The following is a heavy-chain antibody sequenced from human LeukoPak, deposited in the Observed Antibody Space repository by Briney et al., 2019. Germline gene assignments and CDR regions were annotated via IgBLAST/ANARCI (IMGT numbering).Heavy chain of an antibody. CDR3: AKKPLEYSSSSYYFDY. J-gene: IGHJ4*02. V-gene: IGHV3-48*01. CDR2: ISSSSSTI. D-gene: IGHD6-6*01. Sequence: HSGGSLRLSCAASGFTFSSYSMNWVRQAPGKGLEWVSYISSSSSTIYYADSVKGRFTISRDNAKNSLYLQMNSLRAEDTAVYYCAKKPLEYSSSSYYFDYWGQGTLVTVSS. CDR1: GFTFSSYS.